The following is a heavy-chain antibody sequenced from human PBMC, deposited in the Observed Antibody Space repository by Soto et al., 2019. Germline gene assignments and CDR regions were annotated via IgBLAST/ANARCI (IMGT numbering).Heavy chain of an antibody. CDR1: GFTCSSYW. V-gene: IGHV3-7*05. D-gene: IGHD6-13*01. CDR3: ARDRARGSSWYGEDYYYGMDV. J-gene: IGHJ6*02. CDR2: IKQDGSEK. Sequence: GGSLRLSCGASGFTCSSYWMSWVRQAPGKGLEWVANIKQDGSEKYYVDSVKGRFTISRDNAKNSLYLQMNSLRAEDTAVYYCARDRARGSSWYGEDYYYGMDVWGQGTTVTVSS.